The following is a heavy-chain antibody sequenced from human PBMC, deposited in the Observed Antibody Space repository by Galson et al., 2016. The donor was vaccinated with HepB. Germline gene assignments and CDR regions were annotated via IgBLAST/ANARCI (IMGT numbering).Heavy chain of an antibody. CDR1: GFTFTNYA. CDR2: ISGSGGSP. Sequence: SLRLSCAASGFTFTNYAMSWVRQAPGQGLGWVAAISGSGGSPYNADSVKARVTIARDNTKNTLYLQMNSPRVEDTALYYCAKATRGGFYLRWFDPWGQGTLVTVSS. CDR3: AKATRGGFYLRWFDP. D-gene: IGHD3-3*01. V-gene: IGHV3-23*01. J-gene: IGHJ5*02.